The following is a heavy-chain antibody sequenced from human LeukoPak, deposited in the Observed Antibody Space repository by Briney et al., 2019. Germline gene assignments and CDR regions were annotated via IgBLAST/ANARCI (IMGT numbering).Heavy chain of an antibody. CDR3: ARDSGPYWFFDL. CDR1: GFTVSSNY. J-gene: IGHJ2*01. Sequence: GGSLRLSCAASGFTVSSNYMSWVRQAPGKGLEWVSLIHSGGRTYYADSVKGRFTISRDNSKNTLFLQMNSLRGEDTAVYYCARDSGPYWFFDLWGRGTLVTVSS. CDR2: IHSGGRT. D-gene: IGHD3-10*01. V-gene: IGHV3-66*01.